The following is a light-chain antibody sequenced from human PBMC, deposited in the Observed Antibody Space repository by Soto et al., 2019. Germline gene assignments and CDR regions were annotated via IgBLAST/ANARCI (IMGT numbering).Light chain of an antibody. CDR3: QQYGASPT. Sequence: ETLLTQSPGPLSLSPGETATLSCRASQSVISFYLAWYQQKPGQAPRLLIYGASSRATGIPDRFSGSGSGTDFTLTISRLEPEDFAVYYYQQYGASPTFGQGTNVEIK. J-gene: IGKJ1*01. CDR1: QSVISFY. V-gene: IGKV3-20*01. CDR2: GAS.